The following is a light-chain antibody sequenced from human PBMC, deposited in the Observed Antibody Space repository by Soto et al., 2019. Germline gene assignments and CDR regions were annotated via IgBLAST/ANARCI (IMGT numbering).Light chain of an antibody. Sequence: QSALTQPASVSGSLGQSITISCTGTSRDVDLYDLVSWYQHHPHKAPKVLIYEVTKRPSGISDRFSGSKSGNTASLTISGLQADDEADYYCCSHAGTNTLIFGGGTKVTVL. CDR1: SRDVDLYDL. J-gene: IGLJ2*01. CDR3: CSHAGTNTLI. V-gene: IGLV2-23*02. CDR2: EVT.